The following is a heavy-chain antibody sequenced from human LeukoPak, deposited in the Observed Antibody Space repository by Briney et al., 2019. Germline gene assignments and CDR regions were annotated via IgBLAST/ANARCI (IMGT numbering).Heavy chain of an antibody. CDR2: IIPILGIA. J-gene: IGHJ4*02. CDR1: GGTFSSYA. CDR3: ARGPISGSYYFDY. V-gene: IGHV1-69*04. Sequence: ASVTVSFKASGGTFSSYAISWVRQAPGQGLEWLGRIIPILGIANYAQKFQGRVTITADKSTSTAYMELSSLRSEDTAVYYCARGPISGSYYFDYWGQGTLVTVSS. D-gene: IGHD1-26*01.